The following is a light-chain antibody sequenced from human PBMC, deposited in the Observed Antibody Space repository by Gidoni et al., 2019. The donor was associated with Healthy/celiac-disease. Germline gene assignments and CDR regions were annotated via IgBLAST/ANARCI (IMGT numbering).Light chain of an antibody. V-gene: IGLV2-11*01. CDR2: DVS. CDR1: SSDVGGYNY. J-gene: IGLJ1*01. Sequence: QSALTQPRSGSWSPGQSVTISCTGTSSDVGGYNYVSWYQQHSGKAPKLMIYDVSKRPSGVPDRFSGSKSGNTASLTISGLQAEDEADYYCCSYAGSYTYVFGTGTKVTVL. CDR3: CSYAGSYTYV.